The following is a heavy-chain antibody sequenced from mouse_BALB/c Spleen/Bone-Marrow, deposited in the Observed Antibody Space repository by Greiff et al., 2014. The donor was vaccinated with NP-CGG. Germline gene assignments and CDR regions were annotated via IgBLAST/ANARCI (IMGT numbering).Heavy chain of an antibody. CDR2: IWAGGST. Sequence: VMLVESGPGLVAPSQTLSITCTVSGFSLTSYGVHWVRQSPGKGLEWLGVIWAGGSTNYNSALMSRLSISKDNSKSQVFLEMNSLQTDDTAMYYCARYYYGFLDYWGQGATLTVSS. CDR1: GFSLTSYG. J-gene: IGHJ2*01. D-gene: IGHD1-2*01. CDR3: ARYYYGFLDY. V-gene: IGHV2-9*02.